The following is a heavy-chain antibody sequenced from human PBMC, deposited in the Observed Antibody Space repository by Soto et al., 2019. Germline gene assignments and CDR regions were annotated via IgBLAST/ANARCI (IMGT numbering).Heavy chain of an antibody. CDR3: TTQGFGGLHGLLDV. V-gene: IGHV4-59*08. CDR1: GGSISSINNHFSNHY. Sequence: SETLSLTCTVSGGSISSINNHFSNHYCSWIRLSPGKGLEWIGYISNIGFTRYNPALKSRVSISVDTSKNQFSLKLTSVTAAGKAVYYCTTQGFGGLHGLLDVRGQGTTVT. CDR2: ISNIGFT. J-gene: IGHJ6*02. D-gene: IGHD3-10*01.